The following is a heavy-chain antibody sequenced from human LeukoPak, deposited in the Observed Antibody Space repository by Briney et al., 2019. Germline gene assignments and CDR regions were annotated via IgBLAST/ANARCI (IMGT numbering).Heavy chain of an antibody. CDR1: GRSFSGYY. J-gene: IGHJ2*01. Sequence: SETLSLTCAVYGRSFSGYYWSWIRQPPGKGLEWIGEINHSGSTNYNPSLKSRVTISVDTSKNQFSLKLRSVSAADTAVYYCARRRVVVVAATVPSLKRYWYFDLWGRGTLVTVSS. CDR2: INHSGST. CDR3: ARRRVVVVAATVPSLKRYWYFDL. D-gene: IGHD2-15*01. V-gene: IGHV4-34*01.